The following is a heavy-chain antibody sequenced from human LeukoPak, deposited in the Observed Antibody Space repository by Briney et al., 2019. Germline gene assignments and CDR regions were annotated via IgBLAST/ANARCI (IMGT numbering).Heavy chain of an antibody. CDR3: AKSTFSGSYWDELTSAAFDY. CDR1: GFTFSSYS. V-gene: IGHV3-21*04. Sequence: TGGSLRLSCAASGFTFSSYSMNWVRQAPGKGLEWVSSISSSSSYIYYADSVKGRFTISRDNAKNSLYLQMNSLRAEDTAVYYCAKSTFSGSYWDELTSAAFDYWGQGTLVTVSS. D-gene: IGHD1-26*01. J-gene: IGHJ4*02. CDR2: ISSSSSYI.